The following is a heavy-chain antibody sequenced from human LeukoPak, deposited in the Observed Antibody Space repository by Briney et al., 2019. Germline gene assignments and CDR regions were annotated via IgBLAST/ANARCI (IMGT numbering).Heavy chain of an antibody. Sequence: PGGSLRLSCAASGFTFSSYTMNWVRQAPGKGLEWVSLISSSSSHIHYADSVRGRFTISRDNAKNSLYLQMKSLRAEDTAVYYCARSMIVVVTKNDAFDIWGQGTMVTVSS. J-gene: IGHJ3*02. D-gene: IGHD3-22*01. CDR1: GFTFSSYT. CDR2: ISSSSSHI. CDR3: ARSMIVVVTKNDAFDI. V-gene: IGHV3-21*04.